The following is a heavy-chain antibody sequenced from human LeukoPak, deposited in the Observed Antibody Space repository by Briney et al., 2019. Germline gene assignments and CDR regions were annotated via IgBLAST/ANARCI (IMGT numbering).Heavy chain of an antibody. V-gene: IGHV4-59*01. CDR2: IYYRGST. D-gene: IGHD4-17*01. CDR1: GGSINNYY. CDR3: ARGGDYGDLRYFDY. Sequence: SETLSLTCTVSGGSINNYYWSWIRQPPGKGLEWIGYIYYRGSTNYNPSLKSRVTFSVDTSRNQFSLKLNSVTAADTAVYYCARGGDYGDLRYFDYWGQGTLVTVSS. J-gene: IGHJ4*02.